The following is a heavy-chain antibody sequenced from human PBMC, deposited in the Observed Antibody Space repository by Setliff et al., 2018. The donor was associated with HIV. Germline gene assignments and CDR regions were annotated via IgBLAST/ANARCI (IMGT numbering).Heavy chain of an antibody. J-gene: IGHJ3*02. D-gene: IGHD5-12*01. CDR3: AGVVPREVAPGGFDI. Sequence: SQTLSLTCAVSGYSVSSGYYWGWIRQPPGKGLEWIASIYYSGSTYYAPSLKSRVTISVDTSKNQFSLKLTSVTAADTAVYFCAGVVPREVAPGGFDIWGQGTMVTVS. CDR2: IYYSGST. V-gene: IGHV4-38-2*01. CDR1: GYSVSSGYY.